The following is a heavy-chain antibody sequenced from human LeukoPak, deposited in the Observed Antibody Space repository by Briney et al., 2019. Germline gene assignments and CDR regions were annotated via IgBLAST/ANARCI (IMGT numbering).Heavy chain of an antibody. D-gene: IGHD6-13*01. CDR1: GYTFTGYY. J-gene: IGHJ6*03. CDR2: FDPEDGET. CDR3: ATGTAAAGTHYYYYYMDV. Sequence: ASVKVSCKASGYTFTGYYMHWVRQAPGKGLEWMGGFDPEDGETIYAQKFQGRVTMTEDTSTDTAYMELSSLRSEDTAVYYCATGTAAAGTHYYYYYMDVWGKGTTVTVSS. V-gene: IGHV1-24*01.